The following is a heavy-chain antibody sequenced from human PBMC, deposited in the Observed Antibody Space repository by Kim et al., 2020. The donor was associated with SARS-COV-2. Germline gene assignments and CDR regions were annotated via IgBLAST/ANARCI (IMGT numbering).Heavy chain of an antibody. J-gene: IGHJ3*02. CDR2: IYYSGST. CDR1: GGSISSSSYY. CDR3: ARLGMLYYYDGGDAFDI. V-gene: IGHV4-39*01. Sequence: SETLSLTCTVSGGSISSSSYYWGWIRQPPGKGLEWIGSIYYSGSTYYNPSLKSRVTISVDTSKNQFSLKLSSVTAADTAVYYCARLGMLYYYDGGDAFDIWGQGTMVTVSS. D-gene: IGHD3-22*01.